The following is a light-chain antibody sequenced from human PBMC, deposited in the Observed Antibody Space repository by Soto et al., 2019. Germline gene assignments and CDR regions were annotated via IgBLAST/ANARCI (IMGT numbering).Light chain of an antibody. J-gene: IGLJ2*01. Sequence: QSVLTQPRSVSGSPGQSVTISCTGTSSDVGGYNFVSWYKQHPGKAPKLMIYDVNKRPSGVPDRFSGSKSGNTASLTISGLQAEDEADYYCCSYAGSYPVFGGGTQLTVL. V-gene: IGLV2-11*01. CDR2: DVN. CDR1: SSDVGGYNF. CDR3: CSYAGSYPV.